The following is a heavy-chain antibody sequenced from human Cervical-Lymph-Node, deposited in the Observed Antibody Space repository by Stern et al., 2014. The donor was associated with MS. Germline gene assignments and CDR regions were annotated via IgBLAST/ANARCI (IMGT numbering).Heavy chain of an antibody. D-gene: IGHD1-7*01. Sequence: QVQLQQWGAGLLKPSETLSLTCAVYGASFSGYYWSWIRQPPGKGLEWIGDINHDGTPNYNPSLKSRVTISVDMSKNLFSLKLSSVTAADTATYFCATKLHCSTCYWDHWGQGTLVTVSS. J-gene: IGHJ4*02. CDR3: ATKLHCSTCYWDH. V-gene: IGHV4-34*01. CDR2: INHDGTP. CDR1: GASFSGYY.